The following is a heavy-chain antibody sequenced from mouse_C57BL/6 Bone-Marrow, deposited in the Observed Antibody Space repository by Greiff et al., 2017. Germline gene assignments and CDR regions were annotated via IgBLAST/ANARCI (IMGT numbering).Heavy chain of an antibody. CDR1: GYTFTSYW. D-gene: IGHD1-1*01. V-gene: IGHV1-59*01. J-gene: IGHJ2*01. Sequence: VQLQQPGAELVRPGTSVKLSCKASGYTFTSYWMHWVKQRPGQGLEWIGVIDPSDSYTNYNQKFKGKATLTVDTSSSTAYMQLSSLTSEDSAVYYCARSGTTVVEGDFDYWGQGTTLTVSS. CDR3: ARSGTTVVEGDFDY. CDR2: IDPSDSYT.